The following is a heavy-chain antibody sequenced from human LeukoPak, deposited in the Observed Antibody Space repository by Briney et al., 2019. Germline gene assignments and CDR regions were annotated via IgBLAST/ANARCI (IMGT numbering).Heavy chain of an antibody. Sequence: ASVKVSCKASGYAFTGYYMHWVRQAPGQGLEWMGWINPNSCGTNYAQKFQGRVTMTRDTAISTAYMELSRLRSDDTAVYYCARDASGYPTEYFQHWGQGTLVTVSS. J-gene: IGHJ1*01. CDR2: INPNSCGT. CDR3: ARDASGYPTEYFQH. V-gene: IGHV1-2*02. D-gene: IGHD3-22*01. CDR1: GYAFTGYY.